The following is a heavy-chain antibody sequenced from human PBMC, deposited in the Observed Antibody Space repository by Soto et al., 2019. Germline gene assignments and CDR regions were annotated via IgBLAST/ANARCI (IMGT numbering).Heavy chain of an antibody. CDR1: GYTFTSYG. Sequence: GASVKVSCKASGYTFTSYGISWVRQAPGQGLEWVGWISAHNGDTRYAQNLQGRITMTTDTFTNTAYMELTSLTSDDTAVYYCARDWSRYYDSSGLMWFHWGQGTLVTVSS. CDR3: ARDWSRYYDSSGLMWFH. V-gene: IGHV1-18*01. CDR2: ISAHNGDT. J-gene: IGHJ4*02. D-gene: IGHD3-22*01.